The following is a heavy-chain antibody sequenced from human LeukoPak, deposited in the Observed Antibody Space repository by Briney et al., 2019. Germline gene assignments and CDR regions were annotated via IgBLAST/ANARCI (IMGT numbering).Heavy chain of an antibody. J-gene: IGHJ4*02. CDR2: ISSSGSTR. CDR1: GFTFSNYD. CDR3: ARVSERGMVRGGIDY. V-gene: IGHV3-48*03. D-gene: IGHD3-10*01. Sequence: GWSLRLSCAASGFTFSNYDINWVRQAPGKGLGWVSYISSSGSTRYYADSVKGRFTISRDNAKNSLYLQMNSLRAEDTAVYYCARVSERGMVRGGIDYWGQGTLVTVSS.